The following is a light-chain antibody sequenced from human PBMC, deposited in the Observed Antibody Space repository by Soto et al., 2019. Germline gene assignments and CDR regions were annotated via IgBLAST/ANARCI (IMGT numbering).Light chain of an antibody. CDR2: GAS. CDR3: QQYGSSPVT. J-gene: IGKJ5*01. CDR1: QSVSSTY. V-gene: IGKV3-20*01. Sequence: EIVLTQSPGTLSLSPGERATLSCRASQSVSSTYLAWYQQKPGQPPRLLIYGASSRATGIPDRFSDSGSGTDFTLTITRLESEDFAVYYWQQYGSSPVTFGQGTRLDIK.